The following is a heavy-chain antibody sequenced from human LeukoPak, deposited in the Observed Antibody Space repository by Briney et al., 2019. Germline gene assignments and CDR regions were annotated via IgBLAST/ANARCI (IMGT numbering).Heavy chain of an antibody. CDR2: ISISSNYI. V-gene: IGHV3-21*01. D-gene: IGHD3-22*01. CDR1: GFTFSRYS. J-gene: IGHJ4*02. CDR3: AKDSDSSGYYYSYYFDY. Sequence: GGSLRLSCAASGFTFSRYSMNWVRQAPGKGLEWVSSISISSNYIYYADSVKGRFTISRDNAKNSLYLQVNSLRAEDTAVYYCAKDSDSSGYYYSYYFDYWGQGTLVTVSS.